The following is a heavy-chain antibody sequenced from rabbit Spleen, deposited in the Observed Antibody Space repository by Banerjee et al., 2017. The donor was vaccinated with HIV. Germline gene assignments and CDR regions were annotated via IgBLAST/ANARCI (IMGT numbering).Heavy chain of an antibody. V-gene: IGHV1S40*01. J-gene: IGHJ4*01. CDR2: INAATGDT. CDR3: ARDTGRGDYIDGVFDL. Sequence: QSLEESGGGLVKPGGTLTLTCTVSGFSFGDRDVMCWVRQAPGKGLEWIACINAATGDTDYANWPKGRFTISKTSSTTVTLQMTSLTAADTATYFCARDTGRGDYIDGVFDLWGPGTLVTVS. CDR1: GFSFGDRDV. D-gene: IGHD1-1*01.